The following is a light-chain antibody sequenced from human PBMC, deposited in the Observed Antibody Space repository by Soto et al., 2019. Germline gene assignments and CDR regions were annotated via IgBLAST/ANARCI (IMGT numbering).Light chain of an antibody. CDR3: QQYGSSPTDT. Sequence: EILMTQSPATLSVAPGERGTLSCRASQTVRNNYLAWYQQKPGQPPRLLXYGAFRRATGIPDRFSGSGSGTDFSLTIRRLEPEDFAVYYCQQYGSSPTDTFGQGTRLEIK. CDR1: QTVRNNY. J-gene: IGKJ5*01. CDR2: GAF. V-gene: IGKV3-20*01.